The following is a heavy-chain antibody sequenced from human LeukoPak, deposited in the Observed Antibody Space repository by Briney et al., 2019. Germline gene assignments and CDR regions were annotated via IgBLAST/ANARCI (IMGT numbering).Heavy chain of an antibody. CDR1: GFTFSSYS. Sequence: GGSLRLSCAASGFTFSSYSMNWVRQAPGKGLEWVSSISSSSSYIYYADSVKGRVTISRDNAKNSLYLQMNSLRAEDTAVYYCASFRSYDFWSGYGDAFDIWGQGTMVTVSS. J-gene: IGHJ3*02. CDR3: ASFRSYDFWSGYGDAFDI. D-gene: IGHD3-3*01. CDR2: ISSSSSYI. V-gene: IGHV3-21*01.